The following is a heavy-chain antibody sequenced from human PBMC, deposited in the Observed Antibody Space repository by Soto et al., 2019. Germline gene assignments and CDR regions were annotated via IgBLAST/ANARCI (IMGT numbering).Heavy chain of an antibody. CDR1: GYTFSKYG. D-gene: IGHD1-26*01. J-gene: IGHJ4*02. CDR3: ASRSGQLPSNFDY. V-gene: IGHV1-18*01. CDR2: ISAYNGNT. Sequence: AGVKVSCKASGYTFSKYGISGVGQAPGRGGAGMGWISAYNGNTKYAQKFQGRGTITTDTATSTDSMELRSLRSDATAVYYCASRSGQLPSNFDYWGQGTLVTVSS.